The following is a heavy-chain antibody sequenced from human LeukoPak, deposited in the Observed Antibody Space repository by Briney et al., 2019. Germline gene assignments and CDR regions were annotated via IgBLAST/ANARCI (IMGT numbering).Heavy chain of an antibody. CDR3: AKDLGGSGDFWSGYYDYYYQGMDV. D-gene: IGHD3-3*01. V-gene: IGHV3-30*18. CDR1: GFIFSSYG. CDR2: MSYDGGNK. Sequence: GGSLRLSCAASGFIFSSYGMHWVRQAPGRGLEWVAVMSYDGGNKYYADSVKGRFTISRDNSKTTLYLQMNSLRAEDTALYYCAKDLGGSGDFWSGYYDYYYQGMDVWGQGTTVTVSS. J-gene: IGHJ6*02.